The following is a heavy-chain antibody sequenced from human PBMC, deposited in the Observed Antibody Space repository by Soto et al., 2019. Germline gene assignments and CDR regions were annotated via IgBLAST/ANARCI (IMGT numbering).Heavy chain of an antibody. Sequence: QVQLVESGGGVVQPGRSLRLSCAASGFTFSSYGMHWVRQAPGKGLEWVAVISYDGSNKYYADSVKGRFTISRDNSKNTLYLQMNSLRAEDTAVYYCYGSGSYLPFGMDVWGQGTTVTVSS. D-gene: IGHD3-10*01. CDR2: ISYDGSNK. CDR1: GFTFSSYG. J-gene: IGHJ6*02. V-gene: IGHV3-30*03. CDR3: YGSGSYLPFGMDV.